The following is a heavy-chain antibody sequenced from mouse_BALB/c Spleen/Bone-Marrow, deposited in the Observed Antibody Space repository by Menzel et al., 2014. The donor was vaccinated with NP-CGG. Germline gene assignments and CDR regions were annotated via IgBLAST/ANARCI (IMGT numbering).Heavy chain of an antibody. V-gene: IGHV5-12-1*01. CDR3: ARQILRGFAY. CDR1: GFAFSSYD. Sequence: EVHLVESGGGLVKPGWSLKLSCAASGFAFSSYDMSWVRQTPEKRLEWVAYISSGGGSTYYSDTVKGRFTISRDNAKNTLYLQMSSLKSEDTAMYYCARQILRGFAYWGQGTLVTVSA. CDR2: ISSGGGST. D-gene: IGHD1-1*01. J-gene: IGHJ3*01.